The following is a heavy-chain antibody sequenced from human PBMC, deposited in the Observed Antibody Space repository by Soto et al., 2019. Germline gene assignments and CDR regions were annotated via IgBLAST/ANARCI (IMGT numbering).Heavy chain of an antibody. D-gene: IGHD2-15*01. Sequence: GGSLRLSCAASGFTVSSNYMSWVRQAPGKGLEWVSVIYSGGSTYYADSVKGRFTISRDNSKNTLYLQMNSLRAEDTAVYYCATYCSGGSCYSIVYYMDVWGKGTTVTVSS. J-gene: IGHJ6*03. V-gene: IGHV3-66*01. CDR2: IYSGGST. CDR1: GFTVSSNY. CDR3: ATYCSGGSCYSIVYYMDV.